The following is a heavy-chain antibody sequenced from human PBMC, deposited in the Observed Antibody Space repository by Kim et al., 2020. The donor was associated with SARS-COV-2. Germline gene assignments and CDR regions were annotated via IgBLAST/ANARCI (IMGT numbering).Heavy chain of an antibody. J-gene: IGHJ4*01. Sequence: SETLSLTCTVSGGSISSYYWSWIRQPPGKGLEWIGYIYYSGSTNYNPSLKSRVTISVDTSKNQFSLKLSSVTAADTAVYYCARAPPKDSSSWPTYYFDY. D-gene: IGHD6-13*01. CDR1: GGSISSYY. CDR2: IYYSGST. CDR3: ARAPPKDSSSWPTYYFDY. V-gene: IGHV4-59*01.